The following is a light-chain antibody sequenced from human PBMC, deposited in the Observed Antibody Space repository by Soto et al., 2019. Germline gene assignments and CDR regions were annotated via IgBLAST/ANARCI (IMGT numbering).Light chain of an antibody. CDR2: DVT. Sequence: QSVLTQPRSVSGSPGQSVTISCTGTSSDVGGYNYVSWYQQHPGKAPKFMIFDVTKRPSGVPDRFSGSKSGNAASLTNSGLQAEDDADYYCCSYAGSFTFVFGGGTKLTVL. CDR1: SSDVGGYNY. CDR3: CSYAGSFTFV. J-gene: IGLJ2*01. V-gene: IGLV2-11*01.